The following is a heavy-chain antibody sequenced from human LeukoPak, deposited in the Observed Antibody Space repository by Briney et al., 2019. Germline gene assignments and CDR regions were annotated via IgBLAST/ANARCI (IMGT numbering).Heavy chain of an antibody. CDR2: INPSGAST. V-gene: IGHV1-46*01. CDR1: GYTFTSYY. J-gene: IGHJ4*02. Sequence: GASVKVSCKASGYTFTSYYMHWVRQAPGQGLEWMGIINPSGASTRYAQKFQGRVTMTRDTSTSTVYMELSSLRSEDTAVYYCARGDRRRPPSSIGWYSENIFDYWGQGTLVTVSS. CDR3: ARGDRRRPPSSIGWYSENIFDY. D-gene: IGHD6-13*01.